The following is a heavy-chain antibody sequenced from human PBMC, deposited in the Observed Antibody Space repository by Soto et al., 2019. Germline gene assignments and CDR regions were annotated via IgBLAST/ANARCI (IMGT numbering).Heavy chain of an antibody. J-gene: IGHJ4*02. CDR2: INPSGGST. V-gene: IGHV1-46*01. CDR3: ARTSSSLERYSHLDY. CDR1: GYTFTSYY. Sequence: ASVKVSCKASGYTFTSYYMHWVRQAPGQGLEWMGIINPSGGSTTYAQNFQGRVTMTRDTSTSTVYMELSSLRSEDTAVYYCARTSSSLERYSHLDYWGQGTLVTVS. D-gene: IGHD5-18*01.